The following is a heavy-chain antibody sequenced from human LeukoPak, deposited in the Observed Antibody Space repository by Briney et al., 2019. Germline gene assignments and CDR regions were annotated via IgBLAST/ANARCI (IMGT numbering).Heavy chain of an antibody. CDR1: GFTFSSYS. CDR3: ATSPRVTLYVMGDFAY. J-gene: IGHJ4*02. V-gene: IGHV3-23*01. Sequence: GGSLRLSCAASGFTFSSYSMNWVRQAAGKGVEWVSVISGSGGSTYYADSMKGRFTISRDTSDNTIYLQMNSLRADDTAVYYCATSPRVTLYVMGDFAYWGQGTLVTVSS. D-gene: IGHD3-16*01. CDR2: ISGSGGST.